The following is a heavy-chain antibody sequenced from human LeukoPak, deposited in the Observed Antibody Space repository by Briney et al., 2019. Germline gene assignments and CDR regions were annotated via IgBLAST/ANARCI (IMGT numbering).Heavy chain of an antibody. CDR3: AKDLIGYSSTWPAY. CDR2: ISYDGSNK. Sequence: PGGSLRLSCAASGFTFSSYGMHWVRQAPGKGLEWVALISYDGSNKYYADSVRGRFTISRDNSKNTLYLQMNSLRAEDTAVYYCAKDLIGYSSTWPAYWGQGTLVTVSS. V-gene: IGHV3-30*18. CDR1: GFTFSSYG. J-gene: IGHJ4*02. D-gene: IGHD6-13*01.